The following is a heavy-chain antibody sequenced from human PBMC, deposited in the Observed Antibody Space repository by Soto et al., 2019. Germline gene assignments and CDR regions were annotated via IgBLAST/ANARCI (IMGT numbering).Heavy chain of an antibody. CDR1: GFTFSSYA. CDR3: AKDPGGYCSSTSCYENDAFDI. Sequence: GGSLRLSCAASGFTFSSYAMSWVRQAPGKGLEWVSAISGSGGSTYYADSVKGRFTISRDNSKNTLYLQMNSLRAEDTAVYYCAKDPGGYCSSTSCYENDAFDIWGQGTMVTVSS. J-gene: IGHJ3*02. V-gene: IGHV3-23*01. CDR2: ISGSGGST. D-gene: IGHD2-2*01.